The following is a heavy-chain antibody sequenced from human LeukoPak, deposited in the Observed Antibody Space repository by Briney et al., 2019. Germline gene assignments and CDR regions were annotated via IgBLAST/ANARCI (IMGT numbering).Heavy chain of an antibody. CDR3: ARGLSGSYLVYYYMDV. D-gene: IGHD1-26*01. Sequence: SVKVSCKASGGTFSSYAISWARQAPGQGLEWMGGIIPIFGTANYAQKFQGRVTITADESTSTAYMELSRLRSDDTAVYYCARGLSGSYLVYYYMDVWGKGTTVTVSS. V-gene: IGHV1-69*01. CDR1: GGTFSSYA. J-gene: IGHJ6*03. CDR2: IIPIFGTA.